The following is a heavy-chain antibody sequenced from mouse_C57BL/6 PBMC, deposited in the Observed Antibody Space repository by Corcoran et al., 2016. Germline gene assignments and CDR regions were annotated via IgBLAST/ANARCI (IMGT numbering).Heavy chain of an antibody. CDR3: AREGNGNYDYYAMDY. J-gene: IGHJ4*01. D-gene: IGHD2-1*01. CDR2: IYPRDGST. V-gene: IGHV1-85*01. Sequence: QVQLQQSGPELVKPGASVKLSCKASGYTFTSYDINWVKQRPGQGLEWIGWIYPRDGSTKYNEKFKGKATLTVDTSSSTAYMELHSLTSEDSAVYFCAREGNGNYDYYAMDYWGQGTSVTVSS. CDR1: GYTFTSYD.